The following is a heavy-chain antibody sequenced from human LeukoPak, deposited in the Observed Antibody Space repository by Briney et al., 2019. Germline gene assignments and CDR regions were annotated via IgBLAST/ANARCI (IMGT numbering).Heavy chain of an antibody. CDR1: GYSFTSYW. J-gene: IGHJ4*02. CDR3: ASLTVDTAMVTLFDY. V-gene: IGHV5-51*01. Sequence: GESLKISCKGSGYSFTSYWIGWVRQMPGKGLEWMGIIYPGDSDTRYSPSFQGQVTISADKSISTAYLQWSSLKASDTAMYYCASLTVDTAMVTLFDYWGQGTLVTVSS. CDR2: IYPGDSDT. D-gene: IGHD5-18*01.